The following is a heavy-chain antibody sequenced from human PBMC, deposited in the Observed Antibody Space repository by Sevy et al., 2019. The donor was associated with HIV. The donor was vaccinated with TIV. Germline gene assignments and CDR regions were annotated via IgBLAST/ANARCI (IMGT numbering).Heavy chain of an antibody. CDR2: IYYSGST. CDR3: AGRSINGIAVAGHFDY. J-gene: IGHJ4*02. D-gene: IGHD6-19*01. CDR1: GGSISSSSYY. V-gene: IGHV4-39*01. Sequence: SETLSLTCTVSGGSISSSSYYWGWIRQPPGKGLEWIGSIYYSGSTYYNPSLKSRVTISVDTSKNQFSLKLSSVTAADTAVYYCAGRSINGIAVAGHFDYWGQGTLVTVSS.